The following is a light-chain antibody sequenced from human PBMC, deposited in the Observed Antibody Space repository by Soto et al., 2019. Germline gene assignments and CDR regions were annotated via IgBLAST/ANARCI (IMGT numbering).Light chain of an antibody. CDR1: QSISSY. CDR3: QQSYSTPHT. Sequence: DLQMTQSPSSLSASVGDRVTITCRASQSISSYLNWYQQKPGKAPKLLIYDASSLQSGVPSRFSGSGSVKDFTLTISSLQPEDFATYYCQQSYSTPHTFGQGTKLEIK. V-gene: IGKV1-39*01. CDR2: DAS. J-gene: IGKJ2*01.